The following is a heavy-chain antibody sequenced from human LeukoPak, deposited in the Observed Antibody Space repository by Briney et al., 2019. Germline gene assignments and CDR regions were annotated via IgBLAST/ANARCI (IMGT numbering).Heavy chain of an antibody. V-gene: IGHV1-2*02. CDR3: ARDHDLTGTYEYLKY. CDR2: INPNSGGT. J-gene: IGHJ1*01. D-gene: IGHD7-27*01. CDR1: GYTFTGYY. Sequence: ASVKVSCKASGYTFTGYYMHWVRQAPGQGLEWMGWINPNSGGTNYAQKFQGRVTITADKSTSTAYMELSSLRSEDTAVYYCARDHDLTGTYEYLKYWGQGTLVTVSS.